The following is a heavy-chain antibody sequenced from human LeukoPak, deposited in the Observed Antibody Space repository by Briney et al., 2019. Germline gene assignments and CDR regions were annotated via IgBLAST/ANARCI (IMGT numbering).Heavy chain of an antibody. CDR3: ARDDYYDSSGYHTGGY. Sequence: GGSLRLSCAASGFTFSSYSMNWVRQAPGKELEWVSSISSSSSYIYYADSVKGRFTISRDNAKNSLYLQMNSLRAEDTAVYYCARDDYYDSSGYHTGGYWGQGTLVTVSS. V-gene: IGHV3-21*01. D-gene: IGHD3-22*01. CDR2: ISSSSSYI. J-gene: IGHJ4*02. CDR1: GFTFSSYS.